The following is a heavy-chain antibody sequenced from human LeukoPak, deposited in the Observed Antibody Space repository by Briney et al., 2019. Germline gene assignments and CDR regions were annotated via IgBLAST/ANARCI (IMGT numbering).Heavy chain of an antibody. V-gene: IGHV3-7*03. CDR2: IKQDGSEK. J-gene: IGHJ4*02. CDR1: GFTFSNNW. CDR3: AKGSMVRGVPFDY. Sequence: PGGSLRLSCVDSGFTFSNNWMSWVRQASGKGLEWVANIKQDGSEKYYVDSVKGRFTISRDNARNSLYLQMNSLRAEDTALYYCAKGSMVRGVPFDYWGRGTLVTVSS. D-gene: IGHD3-10*01.